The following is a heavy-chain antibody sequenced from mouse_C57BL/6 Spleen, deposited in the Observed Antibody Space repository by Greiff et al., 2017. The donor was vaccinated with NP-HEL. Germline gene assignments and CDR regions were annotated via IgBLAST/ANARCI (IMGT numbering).Heavy chain of an antibody. V-gene: IGHV2-2*01. D-gene: IGHD2-4*01. Sequence: QVQLKQSGPGLVQPSQSLSITCTVSGFSLTSYGVHWVRQSPGKGLEWLGVIWSGGSTDYNAAFISRLSISKDNSKSQVFFKMNSLQADDTAIYYCARKDDYVPYAMDYWGQGTSVTVSS. J-gene: IGHJ4*01. CDR2: IWSGGST. CDR1: GFSLTSYG. CDR3: ARKDDYVPYAMDY.